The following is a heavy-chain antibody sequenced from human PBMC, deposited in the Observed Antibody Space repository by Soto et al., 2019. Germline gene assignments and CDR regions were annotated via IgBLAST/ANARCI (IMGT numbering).Heavy chain of an antibody. CDR2: IIPVLRTA. Sequence: QVQLVQSGAEVKKPGSSVKVSCKASGGTFNSYYMSWVRQAPGQGLEWMGGIIPVLRTANYAQKFQGRVTITADESTSTAYMEVSSLRFDDTAVYYCASLATAAGTIGAYDIWGQGTMVTVSS. V-gene: IGHV1-69*01. CDR1: GGTFNSYY. D-gene: IGHD6-13*01. CDR3: ASLATAAGTIGAYDI. J-gene: IGHJ3*02.